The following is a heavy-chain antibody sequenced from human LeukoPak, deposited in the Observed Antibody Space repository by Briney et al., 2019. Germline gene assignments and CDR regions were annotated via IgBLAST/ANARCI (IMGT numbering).Heavy chain of an antibody. CDR2: IDWDDDK. CDR1: GFSLSTSGMC. J-gene: IGHJ4*02. D-gene: IGHD1-26*01. Sequence: ESGPTLVNPAQTLTLTCTFSGFSLSTSGMCVSWIRQPPGKALEWLSRIDWDDDKYYSTSLKTRLTISKDTSKNQVVLTMTNMDPVDTATYYCARQIVGATHFDYWGQGTLVTVSS. CDR3: ARQIVGATHFDY. V-gene: IGHV2-70*11.